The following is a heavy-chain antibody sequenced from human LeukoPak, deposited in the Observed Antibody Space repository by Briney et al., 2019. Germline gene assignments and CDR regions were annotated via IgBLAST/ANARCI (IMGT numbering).Heavy chain of an antibody. Sequence: GGSLRLSCAASGFTFSNYGMHWVRQAPGKGLEWVAFVYYDGNNKYYAASVKGRFTISRDNSKNSLYIQMNSLRAEDTAVYYCARARSDCSGGSCYPYYFDYWGQGTLVTVSS. V-gene: IGHV3-30*12. CDR1: GFTFSNYG. J-gene: IGHJ4*02. CDR2: VYYDGNNK. D-gene: IGHD2-15*01. CDR3: ARARSDCSGGSCYPYYFDY.